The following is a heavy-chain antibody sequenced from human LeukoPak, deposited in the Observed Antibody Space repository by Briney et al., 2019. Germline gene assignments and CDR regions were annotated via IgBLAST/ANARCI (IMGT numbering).Heavy chain of an antibody. CDR1: GFTFSSYG. CDR3: ARDRYSYGCYFDY. J-gene: IGHJ4*02. D-gene: IGHD5-18*01. CDR2: ISGSGGTT. Sequence: GGTLRLSCAASGFTFSSYGMSWVRQAPGKGLEWVSAISGSGGTTYYADSVKGRFTISRDNSKNTLYLQMNSLRAEDTAVYYCARDRYSYGCYFDYWGQGTLVTVSS. V-gene: IGHV3-23*01.